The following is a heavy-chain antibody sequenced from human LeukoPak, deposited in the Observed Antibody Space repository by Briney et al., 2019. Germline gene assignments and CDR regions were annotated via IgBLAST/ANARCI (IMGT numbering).Heavy chain of an antibody. Sequence: ASVKVSCKASGYTFTGYYMHWVRQAPGQGLVWMGWINPNSGGTNYAQKFQGRVTMTRDTSISTAYMELSRLRSDDTAVYYCARVPPYTAAGTFYFDYWGQGTLVTVSS. D-gene: IGHD6-13*01. CDR3: ARVPPYTAAGTFYFDY. CDR2: INPNSGGT. V-gene: IGHV1-2*02. J-gene: IGHJ4*02. CDR1: GYTFTGYY.